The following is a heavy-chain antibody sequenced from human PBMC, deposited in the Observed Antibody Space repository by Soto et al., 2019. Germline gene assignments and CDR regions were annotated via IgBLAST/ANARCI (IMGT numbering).Heavy chain of an antibody. CDR1: GFTFSSYG. V-gene: IGHV3-33*01. CDR3: ARDARVGAFDI. J-gene: IGHJ3*02. CDR2: IWYDGSNK. Sequence: GGSLRLSCAASGFTFSSYGMHWVRQAPGKGLEWVAVIWYDGSNKYYADSVKGRFTISRDNSKNTLYLQMNSLRAEDTAVYYCARDARVGAFDIWGQGTMVTVSS.